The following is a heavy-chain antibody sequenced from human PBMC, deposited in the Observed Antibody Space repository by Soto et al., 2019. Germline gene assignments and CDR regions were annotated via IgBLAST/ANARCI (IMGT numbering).Heavy chain of an antibody. CDR1: GGSFSGYY. Sequence: SETLSLTCAVYGGSFSGYYWSWIRQPPGKGLEWIGEINHSGSTNYNPSLKSRVTISVDTSKNQFSLKLSSVTAADTAVYYCARSPRARYSSYYWFDPWGQGTLVTVSS. J-gene: IGHJ5*02. D-gene: IGHD6-13*01. CDR2: INHSGST. V-gene: IGHV4-34*01. CDR3: ARSPRARYSSYYWFDP.